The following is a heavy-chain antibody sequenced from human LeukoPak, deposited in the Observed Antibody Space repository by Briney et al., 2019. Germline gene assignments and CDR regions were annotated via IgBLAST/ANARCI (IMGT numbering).Heavy chain of an antibody. CDR1: GGTFSSYA. D-gene: IGHD5-12*01. Sequence: SVKVSCKASGGTFSSYAISWVRQAPGQGLEWMGGIIPIFGTANYAQKFQGRVTITADESTSTAYMELSSLRSEDTAVYYCAKGRSPYSGYDSFDYWGQGTLVTVSS. V-gene: IGHV1-69*13. CDR2: IIPIFGTA. J-gene: IGHJ4*02. CDR3: AKGRSPYSGYDSFDY.